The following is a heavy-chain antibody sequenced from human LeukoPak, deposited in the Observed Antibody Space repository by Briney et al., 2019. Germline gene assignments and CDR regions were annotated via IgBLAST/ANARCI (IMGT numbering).Heavy chain of an antibody. V-gene: IGHV3-53*01. Sequence: GGSLRLSCVASGFIFSDNYTSWVRQAPGKGLEWVSVIYSGGSTYYADSVKGRFTISRDNSKNTLYLQMNSLRAEDTVLYYCAIEELVVVTPSYYYYYMDVWGKGTTVTVSS. CDR1: GFIFSDNY. CDR2: IYSGGST. CDR3: AIEELVVVTPSYYYYYMDV. J-gene: IGHJ6*03. D-gene: IGHD2-21*02.